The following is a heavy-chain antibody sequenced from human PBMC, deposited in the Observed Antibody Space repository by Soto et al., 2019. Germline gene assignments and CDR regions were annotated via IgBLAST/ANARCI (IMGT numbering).Heavy chain of an antibody. CDR3: ARVPLPCGHNGSCGHVRAWFDH. CDR2: INHSGST. D-gene: IGHD3-10*02. CDR1: GGSFSGYY. Sequence: PSETLSLTCAVYGGSFSGYYWSWIRQPPGKGLEWIGEINHSGSTNYNPSLKSRVTISVDTSKNQFSLKLISVTAADTAVYYCARVPLPCGHNGSCGHVRAWFDHWGQGTLVTVPS. V-gene: IGHV4-34*01. J-gene: IGHJ5*02.